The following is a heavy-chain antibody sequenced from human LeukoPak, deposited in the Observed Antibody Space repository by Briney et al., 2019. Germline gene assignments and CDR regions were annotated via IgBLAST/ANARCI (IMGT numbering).Heavy chain of an antibody. V-gene: IGHV3-23*01. Sequence: GGSLRLSCAASGFGVSDYAMTWIRQSPGKGLEWVSSMSDIGPNTYYADSVKGRFTISRDTSKNTVFLQMNSLRAEDTAVYYCARQYSSSGWYFDLWGRGTLVTVSS. D-gene: IGHD6-13*01. CDR3: ARQYSSSGWYFDL. CDR1: GFGVSDYA. CDR2: MSDIGPNT. J-gene: IGHJ2*01.